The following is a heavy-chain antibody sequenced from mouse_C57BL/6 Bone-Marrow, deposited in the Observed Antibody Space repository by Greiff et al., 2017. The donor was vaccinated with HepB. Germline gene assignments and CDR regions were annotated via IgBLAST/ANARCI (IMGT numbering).Heavy chain of an antibody. D-gene: IGHD2-2*01. CDR3: ARGLLWLRRYYFDY. CDR1: GYTFTSYG. Sequence: VQLQQSGAELARPGASVKLSCKASGYTFTSYGISWVKQSTGQGLEWIGEIYPRSGNTYYNEKFKGKATLTADKSSSTAYMELRSLTSEDSAVYFCARGLLWLRRYYFDYWGQGTTLTVSS. V-gene: IGHV1-81*01. J-gene: IGHJ2*01. CDR2: IYPRSGNT.